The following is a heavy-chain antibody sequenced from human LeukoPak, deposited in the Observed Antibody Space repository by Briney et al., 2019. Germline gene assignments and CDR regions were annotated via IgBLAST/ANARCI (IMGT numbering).Heavy chain of an antibody. J-gene: IGHJ5*02. CDR3: ARLTGFYDILTGYYQYNWFDP. CDR2: IYYSEST. Sequence: SETLSLTCTVSGGSISSYYWSWIRQPPGKGLEWIGYIYYSESTNYNPSLKSRVTISVDTSKNQFSLKLSSVTAADTAVYYCARLTGFYDILTGYYQYNWFDPWGQGTLVTVSS. CDR1: GGSISSYY. D-gene: IGHD3-9*01. V-gene: IGHV4-59*01.